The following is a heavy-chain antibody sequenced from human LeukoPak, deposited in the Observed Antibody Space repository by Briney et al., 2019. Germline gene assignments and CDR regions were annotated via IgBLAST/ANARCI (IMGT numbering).Heavy chain of an antibody. CDR2: ISHDGINT. CDR3: ARDPYSGSYWNYYYYYMDV. V-gene: IGHV3-30*03. CDR1: RFSFSNYA. Sequence: GGSLRLSCAASRFSFSNYAMHWVRQDSGRGLEWLAVISHDGINTYYADSVKGRFTISRDNARNSLYLQMNSLRAEDTAVYYCARDPYSGSYWNYYYYYMDVWGKGTTVTISS. J-gene: IGHJ6*03. D-gene: IGHD1-26*01.